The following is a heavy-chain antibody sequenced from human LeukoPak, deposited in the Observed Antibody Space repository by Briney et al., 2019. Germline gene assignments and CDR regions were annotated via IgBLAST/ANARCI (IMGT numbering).Heavy chain of an antibody. Sequence: SETLSLTCAVSLVSFSGYHCTSGPESPGKGREWIGDINPSVITYYNPSPKSRLTISVDTSKNQISLKLRCVTSAHTAVWYCARGRYNTKTAFYSWGQGTLVTVSS. D-gene: IGHD3-3*01. V-gene: IGHV4-34*01. CDR3: ARGRYNTKTAFYS. CDR2: INPSVIT. CDR1: LVSFSGYH. J-gene: IGHJ4*02.